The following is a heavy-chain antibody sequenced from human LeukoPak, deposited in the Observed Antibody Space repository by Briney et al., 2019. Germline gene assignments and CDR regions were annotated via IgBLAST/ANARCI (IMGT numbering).Heavy chain of an antibody. CDR3: ARGAADFWSGYSRNDNFDY. CDR1: GFTFSSYS. J-gene: IGHJ4*02. CDR2: ISSSSSYI. V-gene: IGHV3-21*01. Sequence: GGSLRLSCAASGFTFSSYSMNWVRQAPGKGLEWVSSISSSSSYIYYADSVKGRFTISRDNAKNSLYLQMNSLRAEDTAVYYCARGAADFWSGYSRNDNFDYWGQGTLVTVSS. D-gene: IGHD3-3*01.